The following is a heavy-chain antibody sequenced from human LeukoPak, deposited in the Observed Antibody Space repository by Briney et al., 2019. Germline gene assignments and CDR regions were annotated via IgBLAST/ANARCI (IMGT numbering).Heavy chain of an antibody. D-gene: IGHD6-6*01. Sequence: PGGSLRLSCAASGFTFDDYAMHWVRQAPGKGLGWVSGISWNSGSIGYADSVKGRFTISRDNAKNSLYLQMNSLRAEDTALYYCAKDITSTSDAFDIWGQGTMVTVSS. J-gene: IGHJ3*02. CDR3: AKDITSTSDAFDI. CDR2: ISWNSGSI. CDR1: GFTFDDYA. V-gene: IGHV3-9*01.